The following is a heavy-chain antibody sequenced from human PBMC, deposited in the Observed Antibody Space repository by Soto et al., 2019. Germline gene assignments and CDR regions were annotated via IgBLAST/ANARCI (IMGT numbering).Heavy chain of an antibody. J-gene: IGHJ4*02. CDR2: IYWDDDK. D-gene: IGHD2-15*01. V-gene: IGHV2-5*02. CDR3: AHRPGYCSGGSCYGFDY. Sequence: SGPTLVNPTQTLTLTCTFSGFSLSTSGVGVGWIRQPPGKALEWLALIYWDDDKRYSPSLKSRLTITKDTSKNQVVLTMTNMDPVDTATYYCAHRPGYCSGGSCYGFDYWGQGTLVTVSS. CDR1: GFSLSTSGVG.